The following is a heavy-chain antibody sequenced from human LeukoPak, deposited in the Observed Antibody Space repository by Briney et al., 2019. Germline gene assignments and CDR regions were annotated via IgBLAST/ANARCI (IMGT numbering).Heavy chain of an antibody. J-gene: IGHJ3*02. CDR2: ISSSSSYI. CDR1: GFTFDDYA. Sequence: GRSLRLSCAASGFTFDDYAMHWVRQAPGKGLEWVSSISSSSSYIYYADSVRGRFTISRDNAKNSLYLQMNSLRAEDTAVYYCARAPSGWYKNDAFDIWGQGTMVTVSS. V-gene: IGHV3-21*01. D-gene: IGHD6-19*01. CDR3: ARAPSGWYKNDAFDI.